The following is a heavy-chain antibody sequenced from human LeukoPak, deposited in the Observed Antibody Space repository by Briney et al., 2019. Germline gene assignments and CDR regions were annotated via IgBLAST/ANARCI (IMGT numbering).Heavy chain of an antibody. J-gene: IGHJ6*03. CDR3: TTKQNSGSRVGYYYYYMDV. CDR1: GFTFSNAW. CDR2: IKSKTDGGTT. V-gene: IGHV3-15*01. D-gene: IGHD1-26*01. Sequence: GGSLRLSCAASGFTFSNAWMSWVRQAPGKGLEWVGRIKSKTDGGTTDYAAPVKGRFTISRDDSKNTLYLQMNSLKTEDTAVYYCTTKQNSGSRVGYYYYYMDVWGKGTTVTVSS.